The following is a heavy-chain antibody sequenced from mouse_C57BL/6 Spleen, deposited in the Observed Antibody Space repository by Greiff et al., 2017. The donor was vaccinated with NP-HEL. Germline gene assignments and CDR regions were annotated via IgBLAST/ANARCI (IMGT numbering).Heavy chain of an antibody. CDR2: INPNNGGT. CDR3: ARIAQAAWFAY. D-gene: IGHD3-2*02. J-gene: IGHJ3*01. V-gene: IGHV1-26*01. Sequence: VQLQQSGPELVKPGASVKISCKASGYTFTDYYMNWVKQSHGKSLEWIGDINPNNGGTSYNQKFKGKATLTVDKSSSTAYMELRSLTSEDSAVYYCARIAQAAWFAYWGQGTLVTVSA. CDR1: GYTFTDYY.